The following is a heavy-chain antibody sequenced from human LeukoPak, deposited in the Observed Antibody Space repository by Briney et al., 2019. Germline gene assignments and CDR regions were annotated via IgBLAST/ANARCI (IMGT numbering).Heavy chain of an antibody. V-gene: IGHV3-73*01. Sequence: PGGSLRLSCAASGFTFSGSAMHWVRQASGKGLEWVGRIRSKANSYATAYAASVKGRFTISRDDSKNTAYLQMNSLKTEDTAVYYCTRQENYYYYMDVWGKGTTVTVSS. J-gene: IGHJ6*03. CDR1: GFTFSGSA. CDR3: TRQENYYYYMDV. CDR2: IRSKANSYAT.